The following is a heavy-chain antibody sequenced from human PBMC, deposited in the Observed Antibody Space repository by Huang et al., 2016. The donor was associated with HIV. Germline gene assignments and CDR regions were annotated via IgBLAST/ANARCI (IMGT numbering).Heavy chain of an antibody. J-gene: IGHJ5*02. Sequence: QVRLNQWGAGLLKPAETLSLTCAVSDASFGGYFWTWIRQSPGQGLGGIGEINDRTEMNFHPSCGSRLRLTVDTSKKQFSLGLRSVTAADTGVYFCAKRGRGRSGYGYIGYFDAWAQGSLVTV. CDR3: AKRGRGRSGYGYIGYFDA. CDR1: DASFGGYF. D-gene: IGHD5-12*01. V-gene: IGHV4-34*01. CDR2: INDRTEM.